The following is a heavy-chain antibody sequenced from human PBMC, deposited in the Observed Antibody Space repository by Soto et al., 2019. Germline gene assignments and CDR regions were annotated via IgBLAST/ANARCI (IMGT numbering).Heavy chain of an antibody. CDR3: ARSVYSSSSALDY. V-gene: IGHV3-23*01. CDR1: GFTFSNYA. D-gene: IGHD6-6*01. CDR2: IGGSSDST. J-gene: IGHJ4*02. Sequence: GGSLRLSCAASGFTFSNYAMSWVRQAPGKGLEWVSFIGGSSDSTSYANSVKGRFTISRDNSKNTLYLQMNSLRVEDTAVYYCARSVYSSSSALDYWGQGTLVTVSS.